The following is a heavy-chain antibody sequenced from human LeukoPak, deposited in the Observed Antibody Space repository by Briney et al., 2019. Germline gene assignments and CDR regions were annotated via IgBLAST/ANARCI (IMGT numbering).Heavy chain of an antibody. CDR3: ARTTSSGWSRFFDF. Sequence: SETLSLTCTVSGGSISSYYWSWIRQPPGKGLEWIGYIYYNGNTIYNPSLKSRVTISVDTSKNQFSLNVTSVTAADTAVYYCARTTSSGWSRFFDFWSQGSLVTVSS. CDR1: GGSISSYY. CDR2: IYYNGNT. D-gene: IGHD6-19*01. V-gene: IGHV4-59*01. J-gene: IGHJ4*02.